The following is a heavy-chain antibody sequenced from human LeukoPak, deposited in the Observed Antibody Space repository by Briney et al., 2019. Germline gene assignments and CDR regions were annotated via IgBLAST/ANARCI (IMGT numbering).Heavy chain of an antibody. CDR1: GGSINSDY. CDR2: IYYSGST. D-gene: IGHD4-23*01. V-gene: IGHV4-39*07. CDR3: ARESYGGNVY. J-gene: IGHJ4*02. Sequence: SETLSLTCTVFGGSINSDYWNWIRQPPGKGLEWIGSIYYSGSTYYNPSLKSRVTISVDTSKNQFSLKLSSVTAADTAVYYCARESYGGNVYWGQGTLVTVSS.